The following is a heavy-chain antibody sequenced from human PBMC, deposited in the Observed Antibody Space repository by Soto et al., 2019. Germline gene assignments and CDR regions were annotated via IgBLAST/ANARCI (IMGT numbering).Heavy chain of an antibody. CDR1: GGTFRDSP. V-gene: IGHV1-69*12. J-gene: IGHJ4*02. CDR3: ATDNNRLRGGLAY. Sequence: QVQLVQSGAEVKKPGSSVKVSCKASGGTFRDSPISWVRKAHGAGLAGMGGIFSFVGTANYAQQCQGTVTIGADDTTNKVDLEVDSLGSEDTAVYYCATDNNRLRGGLAYWGQGTLVIVPS. D-gene: IGHD2-21*01. CDR2: IFSFVGTA.